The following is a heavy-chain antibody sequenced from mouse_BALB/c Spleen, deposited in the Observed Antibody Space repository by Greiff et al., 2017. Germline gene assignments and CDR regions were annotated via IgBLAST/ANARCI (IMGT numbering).Heavy chain of an antibody. J-gene: IGHJ2*01. Sequence: VQLQQPGAELVRPGASVKLSCKASGYSFTSYWMNWVKQRPGHGLEWIGEILPGSGSTNYNEKFKGKATFTADTSSSTAYMQLSSLTSEDSAVYYCAVPLLRRYFDYWGQGTTLTVSS. CDR2: ILPGSGST. V-gene: IGHV1-55*01. CDR3: AVPLLRRYFDY. D-gene: IGHD1-1*01. CDR1: GYSFTSYW.